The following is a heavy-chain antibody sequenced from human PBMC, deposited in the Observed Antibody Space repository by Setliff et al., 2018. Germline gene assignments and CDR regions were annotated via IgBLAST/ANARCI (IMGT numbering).Heavy chain of an antibody. CDR1: GGSITSGSFY. V-gene: IGHV4-61*02. CDR3: ARERYFDWFFED. J-gene: IGHJ4*01. D-gene: IGHD3-9*01. Sequence: SETLSLTCTVSGGSITSGSFYWSWIRQPAGKKLEWIGRIHASRSPDYNPSLKSRVTISRDTSTNQFSLKLGSVTAADTAVYYCARERYFDWFFEDWGHGTLVTVSS. CDR2: IHASRSP.